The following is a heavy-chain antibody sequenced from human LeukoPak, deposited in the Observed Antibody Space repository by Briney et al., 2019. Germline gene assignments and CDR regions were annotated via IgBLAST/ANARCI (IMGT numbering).Heavy chain of an antibody. V-gene: IGHV1-18*01. CDR2: ISGYNGNT. Sequence: ASVRVSCKASGYAFSSYGLSWVRQAPGQGLEWPGWISGYNGNTNYAQKLQGRVTMTTDTSTSTAYMELWGLRSDDTAVYYCARDSGGSYRHPYYFDFWGQGSLVTVSS. J-gene: IGHJ4*02. CDR1: GYAFSSYG. D-gene: IGHD2-15*01. CDR3: ARDSGGSYRHPYYFDF.